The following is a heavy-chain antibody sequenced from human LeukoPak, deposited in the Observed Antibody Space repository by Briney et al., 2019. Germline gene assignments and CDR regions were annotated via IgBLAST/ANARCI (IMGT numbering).Heavy chain of an antibody. CDR3: ARSSIVGAPNRDGMDV. J-gene: IGHJ6*02. V-gene: IGHV3-33*01. CDR2: IWYDGTDK. CDR1: GFSFSSYG. D-gene: IGHD1-26*01. Sequence: PGRSLRLSCAASGFSFSSYGMHWVRQTPGKGLEWVAAIWYDGTDKYYADSVKGRFTISRDNSNNKLYLQMDSLRDEDTAVYYCARSSIVGAPNRDGMDVWGQGTTVTVSS.